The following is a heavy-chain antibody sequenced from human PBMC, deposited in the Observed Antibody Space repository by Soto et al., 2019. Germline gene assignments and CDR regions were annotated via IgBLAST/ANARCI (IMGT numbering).Heavy chain of an antibody. Sequence: GGSLRLSCAASGLTFTRYSMNWVRQAPGKGLEWVSSISSTTNYIYYADSMKGRFTVSRDNAKNSVYLEMNSLSAEDTALYYCARESEDLTSNFDYWGQGTLVTVPQ. CDR1: GLTFTRYS. V-gene: IGHV3-21*01. J-gene: IGHJ4*02. CDR2: ISSTTNYI. CDR3: ARESEDLTSNFDY.